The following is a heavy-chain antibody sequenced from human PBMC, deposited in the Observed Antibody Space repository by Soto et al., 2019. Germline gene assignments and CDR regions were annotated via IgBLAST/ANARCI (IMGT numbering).Heavy chain of an antibody. J-gene: IGHJ4*02. CDR3: ARKVPDYNFDY. Sequence: QVQLVQSGAEVKRPGASVKVSCKASGYSLTDYYMHWVRQAPGQGLEWMGWINPDSGGTKYAQKFQGGVTMTRDTSINTAFMDLSRLTSDDTAVYFCARKVPDYNFDYWGQGTLVTVSP. CDR1: GYSLTDYY. V-gene: IGHV1-2*02. D-gene: IGHD4-4*01. CDR2: INPDSGGT.